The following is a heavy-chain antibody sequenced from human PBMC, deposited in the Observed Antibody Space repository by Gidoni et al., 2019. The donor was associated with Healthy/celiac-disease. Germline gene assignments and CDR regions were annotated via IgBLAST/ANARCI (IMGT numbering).Heavy chain of an antibody. V-gene: IGHV3-48*02. J-gene: IGHJ6*03. CDR3: ARLGDSSSYGGDYYYYMDV. CDR1: GFTFSSYS. Sequence: EVQLVESGGGLVQPGGSLRLSCAASGFTFSSYSMNWVRQAPGKGLEWVSYISSSSSTIYYADSVKGRFTISRDNAKNSLYLQMNSLRDEDTAVYYCARLGDSSSYGGDYYYYMDVWGKGTTVTVSS. CDR2: ISSSSSTI. D-gene: IGHD6-6*01.